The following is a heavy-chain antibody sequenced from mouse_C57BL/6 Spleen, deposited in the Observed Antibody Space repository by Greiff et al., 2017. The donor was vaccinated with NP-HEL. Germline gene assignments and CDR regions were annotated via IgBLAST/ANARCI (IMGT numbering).Heavy chain of an antibody. CDR2: ISGGGGNT. CDR1: GFTFSSYT. V-gene: IGHV5-9*01. D-gene: IGHD2-5*01. J-gene: IGHJ4*01. CDR3: ARQRYSNYKYYAMDY. Sequence: EVKLVESGGGLVKPGGSLKLSCAASGFTFSSYTMSWVRQTPEKRLEWVATISGGGGNTYYPDSVKGRFTISRDNAKNTLYLQMSSLRSEDTALYYCARQRYSNYKYYAMDYWGQGTSVTVSS.